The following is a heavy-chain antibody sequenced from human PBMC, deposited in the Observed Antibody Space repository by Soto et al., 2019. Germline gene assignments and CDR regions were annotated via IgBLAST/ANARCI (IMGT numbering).Heavy chain of an antibody. Sequence: EVQLVESGGGLVKPGGSLRLSCAASGFTFSNAWMSWVRQAPGKGLEWVGRIKSKTDGGTTDYAAPVKGRFTISRDDSKNTLYLQMNSLKTEDTAVYYCTTVDLSGYDGCFDYWGQGTLVTVSS. J-gene: IGHJ4*02. CDR2: IKSKTDGGTT. CDR1: GFTFSNAW. D-gene: IGHD5-12*01. V-gene: IGHV3-15*01. CDR3: TTVDLSGYDGCFDY.